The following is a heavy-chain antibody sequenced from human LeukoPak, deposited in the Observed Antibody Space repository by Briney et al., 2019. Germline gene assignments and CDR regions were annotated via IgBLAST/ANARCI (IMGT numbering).Heavy chain of an antibody. V-gene: IGHV3-48*04. J-gene: IGHJ4*02. Sequence: GGSLRLSCAASGFTFSNAWMNWVRQAPGKGLEWVSYISSSGSTIYYADSVKGRFTISRDNAKNSLYLQMDSLRAEDTAVYYCARDPSYGSGNDPIWGQGTLVTVSS. D-gene: IGHD3-10*01. CDR1: GFTFSNAW. CDR2: ISSSGSTI. CDR3: ARDPSYGSGNDPI.